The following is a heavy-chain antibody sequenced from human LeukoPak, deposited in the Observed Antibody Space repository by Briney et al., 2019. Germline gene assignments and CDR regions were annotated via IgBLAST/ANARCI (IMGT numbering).Heavy chain of an antibody. CDR1: GGSISSYY. CDR3: ASAFCGGDCYWGHC. Sequence: TSETLSLTCTVSGGSISSYYWSWIRQPPGKGLEWIGYIYYSGSTNYNPSLKSRVLISVDTSKNQFSLKLSSVTAADTAVYYCASAFCGGDCYWGHCWGQGTLVTVSS. CDR2: IYYSGST. D-gene: IGHD2-21*01. J-gene: IGHJ4*02. V-gene: IGHV4-59*08.